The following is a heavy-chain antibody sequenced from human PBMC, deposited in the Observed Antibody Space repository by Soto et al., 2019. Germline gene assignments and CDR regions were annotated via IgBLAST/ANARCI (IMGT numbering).Heavy chain of an antibody. V-gene: IGHV1-18*01. CDR2: ISAYNGNT. Sequence: ASVKVSCKASGYTFTSYGISWVRQAPGQGLEWMGWISAYNGNTNYAQKLQGRVTMTTDTSTSTAYMELRSLRSDDTAVYYCARETGDIVVVVAATYYYGMDVWGQGTTVIVSS. CDR3: ARETGDIVVVVAATYYYGMDV. D-gene: IGHD2-15*01. CDR1: GYTFTSYG. J-gene: IGHJ6*02.